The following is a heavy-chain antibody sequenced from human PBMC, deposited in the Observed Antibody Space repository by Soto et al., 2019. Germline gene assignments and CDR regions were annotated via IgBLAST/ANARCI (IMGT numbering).Heavy chain of an antibody. CDR2: IYHSGST. D-gene: IGHD2-15*01. Sequence: QVQLQESGPGLVKPSGTLSLTCAVSGGSISSSNWWSWVRQPPGKGLEWIGEIYHSGSTNYNPSLKSRVTISVDKSKNQFSLKLSSVTAADTAVYYCARAGRGYCSGGSCYCGLHGMDVWGQGTTVTVSS. J-gene: IGHJ6*02. V-gene: IGHV4-4*02. CDR1: GGSISSSNW. CDR3: ARAGRGYCSGGSCYCGLHGMDV.